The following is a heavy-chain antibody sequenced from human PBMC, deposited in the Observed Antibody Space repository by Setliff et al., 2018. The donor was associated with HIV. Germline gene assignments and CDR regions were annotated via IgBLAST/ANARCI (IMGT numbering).Heavy chain of an antibody. Sequence: NPSETLSLTCSVSGGSISNNDYYWGWTRQSPGKGLEWIGTIFNSGSSYYNPSLESRVTISVDTSQNQFSLRLRSVTAADTAVYYCARHPLTDWYFDLWGRGTLVTAPQ. CDR3: ARHPLTDWYFDL. J-gene: IGHJ2*01. D-gene: IGHD7-27*01. CDR1: GGSISNNDYY. V-gene: IGHV4-39*01. CDR2: IFNSGSS.